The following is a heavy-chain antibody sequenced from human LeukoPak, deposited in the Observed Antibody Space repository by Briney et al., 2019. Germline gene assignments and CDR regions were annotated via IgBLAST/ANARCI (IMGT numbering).Heavy chain of an antibody. V-gene: IGHV3-21*01. CDR3: ARGVAPYAFDI. CDR1: GFTFSSYT. D-gene: IGHD3-3*01. CDR2: ISSSGSNT. J-gene: IGHJ3*02. Sequence: GGSLRLSCAASGFTFSSYTMYWVRQAPGKGLEWVSGISSSGSNTYYADSVKGRFTISRDNAKNSLYLQMNSLRAEDTAVYYCARGVAPYAFDIWGQGTMVTVSS.